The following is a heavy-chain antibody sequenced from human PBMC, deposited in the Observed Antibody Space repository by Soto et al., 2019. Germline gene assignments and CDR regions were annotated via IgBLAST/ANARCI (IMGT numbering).Heavy chain of an antibody. CDR3: TRHGTYYPFDY. CDR1: GGSINNFF. Sequence: SETLSLTCSVSGGSINNFFWGWIRQPPGKGLEWIASIYYSGDTYYNSSLQSRATISVDTSRNQFSLKLSSVTAADTAVYYCTRHGTYYPFDYWGQGDLVTVS. V-gene: IGHV4-39*01. D-gene: IGHD1-26*01. J-gene: IGHJ4*02. CDR2: IYYSGDT.